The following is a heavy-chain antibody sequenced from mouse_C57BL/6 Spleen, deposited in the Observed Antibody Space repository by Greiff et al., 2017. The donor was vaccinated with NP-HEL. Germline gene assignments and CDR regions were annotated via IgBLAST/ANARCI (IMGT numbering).Heavy chain of an antibody. CDR1: GYTFTSYW. Sequence: QVQLKQPGAELVRPGSSVKLSCKASGYTFTSYWMHWVKQRPIQGLEWIGNIDPSDSETHYNQKFKDKATLTVDKSSSTAYMQLSSLTSEDSAVYYCARGGYYGSSPKYFDVWGTGTTVTVSS. D-gene: IGHD1-1*01. V-gene: IGHV1-52*01. CDR3: ARGGYYGSSPKYFDV. J-gene: IGHJ1*03. CDR2: IDPSDSET.